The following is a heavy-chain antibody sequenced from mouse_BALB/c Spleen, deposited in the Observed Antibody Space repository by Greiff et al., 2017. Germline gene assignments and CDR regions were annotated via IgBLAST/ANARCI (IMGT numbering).Heavy chain of an antibody. CDR3: AINWRWYFDV. V-gene: IGHV2-3*01. CDR2: IWGDGST. J-gene: IGHJ1*01. Sequence: VQLQQSGPGLVAPSQSLSITCTVSGFSLTSYGVSWVRQPPGKGLEWLGVIWGDGSTNYYSALISRLSISKDNSKSQVFLKLNSLQTDDTATDYCAINWRWYFDVWGAGTTVTVSS. D-gene: IGHD4-1*01. CDR1: GFSLTSYG.